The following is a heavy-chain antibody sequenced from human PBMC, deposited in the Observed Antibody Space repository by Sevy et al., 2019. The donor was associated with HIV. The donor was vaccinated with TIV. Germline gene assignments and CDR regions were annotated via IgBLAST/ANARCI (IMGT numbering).Heavy chain of an antibody. V-gene: IGHV3-53*01. CDR3: ARDHGGVQDWYFDL. CDR2: IYTGGST. CDR1: GFDVSNNY. J-gene: IGHJ2*01. D-gene: IGHD2-8*02. Sequence: GGSLRLSCAASGFDVSNNYMSWVRQAPGKGLEWVSVIYTGGSTYYADSVTGRFTMSRDTSKNTVYLQMDSLSAEDTAVYYCARDHGGVQDWYFDLWGRGTLSPSPQ.